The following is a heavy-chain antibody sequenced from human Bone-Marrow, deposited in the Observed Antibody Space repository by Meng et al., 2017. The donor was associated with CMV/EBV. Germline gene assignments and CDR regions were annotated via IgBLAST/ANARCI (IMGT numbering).Heavy chain of an antibody. J-gene: IGHJ4*02. D-gene: IGHD3-3*01. CDR2: ISAYNGNT. CDR1: GGTFSSYT. V-gene: IGHV1-18*01. CDR3: ASGGRGTYYDFWSGYSYFDY. Sequence: ASVKVSCKASGGTFSSYTISWVRQAPGQGLEWMGWISAYNGNTNYAQKLQGRVTMTTDTSTSTAYMELRSLRSDDTAVYYCASGGRGTYYDFWSGYSYFDYWGQGTLVTVSS.